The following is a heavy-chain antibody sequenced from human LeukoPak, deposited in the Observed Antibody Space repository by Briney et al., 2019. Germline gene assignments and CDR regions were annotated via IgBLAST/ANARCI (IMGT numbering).Heavy chain of an antibody. CDR1: GRSISSRSYY. CDR2: IYYSEST. CDR3: ASFYCSGGSCYEYYYYYYMDV. D-gene: IGHD2-15*01. J-gene: IGHJ6*03. Sequence: SETLSLTCTVSGRSISSRSYYWGWIRQPPGKGLEWIGIIYYSESTYSNPSLRSRVTISVDTSKNQSSLKLSSVTAADTAVYYCASFYCSGGSCYEYYYYYYMDVWGKGTTVTISS. V-gene: IGHV4-39*01.